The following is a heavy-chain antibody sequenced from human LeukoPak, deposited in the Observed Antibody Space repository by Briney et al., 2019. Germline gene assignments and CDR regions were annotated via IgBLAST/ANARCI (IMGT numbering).Heavy chain of an antibody. D-gene: IGHD4/OR15-4a*01. CDR2: TNSDASTT. CDR3: TRGLPNFSFFDY. Sequence: GGSLRLSCAASGFTFRNYWMRWVRQAPGKGLVWVSRTNSDASTTLYADSVQGRFSVSRDNAKNTLYLQMSCLRAEDTAVYYCTRGLPNFSFFDYWGQGILVTVPS. CDR1: GFTFRNYW. J-gene: IGHJ4*02. V-gene: IGHV3-74*01.